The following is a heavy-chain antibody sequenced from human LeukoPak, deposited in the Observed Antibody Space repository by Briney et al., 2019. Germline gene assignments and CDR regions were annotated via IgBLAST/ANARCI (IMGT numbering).Heavy chain of an antibody. D-gene: IGHD3-16*01. CDR1: GGSISGYY. CDR2: IYDSGNT. Sequence: PSETLSLTCTVSGGSISGYYWSWIRQPPGKGLEWIGYIYDSGNTKYNPSLKSRVTISIGTSKNQFSLKLSSVTAADTAVYYCAKGEGEYWGQGNLVTASS. J-gene: IGHJ4*02. V-gene: IGHV4-59*13. CDR3: AKGEGEY.